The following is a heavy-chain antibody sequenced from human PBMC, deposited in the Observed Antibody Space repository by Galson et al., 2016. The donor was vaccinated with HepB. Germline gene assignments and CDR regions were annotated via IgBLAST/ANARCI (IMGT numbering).Heavy chain of an antibody. Sequence: SVKVSCKASGYTLTSYEISWVRQAPGQGLEWMGWITTYNGNTNYAQKFQGRVTMTTDKSTSTAYMELRSLRSDDTAVYYCARERRRSYGYWYFDLWGRGTLVTVSS. CDR3: ARERRRSYGYWYFDL. CDR1: GYTLTSYE. J-gene: IGHJ2*01. D-gene: IGHD5-18*01. V-gene: IGHV1-18*01. CDR2: ITTYNGNT.